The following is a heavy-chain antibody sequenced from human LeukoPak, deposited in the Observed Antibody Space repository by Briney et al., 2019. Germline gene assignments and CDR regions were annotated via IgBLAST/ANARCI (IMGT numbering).Heavy chain of an antibody. CDR2: IKSKTDGGTT. D-gene: IGHD3-3*01. Sequence: GGSLRLSCAASGFTFSNAWMSWVRQAPGKGLEWVGRIKSKTDGGTTDYAAPVKGRFTISRDDSKNTLYLQMNSLKTEDTAVYYCTTPNPYYDFWSGYFLWGQGTLVTVSP. CDR3: TTPNPYYDFWSGYFL. CDR1: GFTFSNAW. V-gene: IGHV3-15*01. J-gene: IGHJ4*02.